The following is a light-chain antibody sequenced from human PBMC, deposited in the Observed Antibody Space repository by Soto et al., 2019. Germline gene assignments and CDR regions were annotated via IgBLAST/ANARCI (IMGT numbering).Light chain of an antibody. J-gene: IGKJ1*01. CDR2: GAS. Sequence: EKVMTQSPVTLSVSPGERVTLSCRASQSLSSNLAWYQQKPGQAPRLLIYGASIRAPGIPARFSGSGSGTEFTLTISSLQSDDSAIYYCQHYNDWPTFGQGTKVEIK. V-gene: IGKV3-15*01. CDR3: QHYNDWPT. CDR1: QSLSSN.